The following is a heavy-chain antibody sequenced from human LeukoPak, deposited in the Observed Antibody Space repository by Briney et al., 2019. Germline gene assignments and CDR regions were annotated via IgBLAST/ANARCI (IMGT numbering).Heavy chain of an antibody. CDR1: GGSISSYY. CDR2: IYYSGST. CDR3: AISVTWLQFSYFDY. J-gene: IGHJ4*02. D-gene: IGHD5-24*01. V-gene: IGHV4-59*01. Sequence: SETLSLTCTVSGGSISSYYWSWIRQPPGKGLEWIGYIYYSGSTNYNPSLKSRVTISVDTSKNQFSLKLSSVTAADTAVYYCAISVTWLQFSYFDYWGQGTLVTVSS.